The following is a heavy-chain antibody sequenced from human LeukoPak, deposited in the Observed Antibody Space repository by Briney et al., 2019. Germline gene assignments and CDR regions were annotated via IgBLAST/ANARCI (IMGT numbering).Heavy chain of an antibody. CDR2: MNLNTGNT. CDR3: ARGVGATISYYHYYIDV. J-gene: IGHJ6*03. CDR1: GYTFTSYD. Sequence: ASVKVSCKASGYTFTSYDINWVRQASGQGLEWMGWMNLNTGNTGYAQKFQGRVTITRNTSISTVYMELSSLRSEDTAVYYCARGVGATISYYHYYIDVWGKGTTVTVS. D-gene: IGHD1-26*01. V-gene: IGHV1-8*03.